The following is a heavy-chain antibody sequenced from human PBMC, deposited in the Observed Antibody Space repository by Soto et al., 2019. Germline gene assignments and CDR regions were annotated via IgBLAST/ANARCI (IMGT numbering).Heavy chain of an antibody. D-gene: IGHD6-13*01. CDR1: GGSFSGYY. Sequence: QVQLQQWGAGLLKPSETLSLTCAVYGGSFSGYYWSWIRHPPGKGLEWIGEINHSGSTNYNPSLKSLVTISVDTSKNQFSLKLSSVTAADTAVYYCARASGAAAGTHGGFDPWGQGTLVTVSS. V-gene: IGHV4-34*01. J-gene: IGHJ5*02. CDR3: ARASGAAAGTHGGFDP. CDR2: INHSGST.